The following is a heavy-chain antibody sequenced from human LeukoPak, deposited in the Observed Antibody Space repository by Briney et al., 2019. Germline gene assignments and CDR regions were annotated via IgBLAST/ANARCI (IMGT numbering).Heavy chain of an antibody. J-gene: IGHJ3*02. D-gene: IGHD3-22*01. CDR2: ISAYNGNT. V-gene: IGHV1-18*01. CDR1: GYTFTYYG. Sequence: ASVKVSCKASGYTFTYYGISWVRQAPGQGLEWMGWISAYNGNTNYAQRLQGRVTMTTDTSTTTAYMELRSLTSDDTAVYYCARIPRDSSGYYYVGAFDIWGQGTMVTVSS. CDR3: ARIPRDSSGYYYVGAFDI.